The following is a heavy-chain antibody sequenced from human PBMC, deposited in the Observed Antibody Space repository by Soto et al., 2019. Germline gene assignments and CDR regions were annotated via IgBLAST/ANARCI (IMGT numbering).Heavy chain of an antibody. V-gene: IGHV3-23*01. CDR2: ISGSGGST. Sequence: PGGSLRLSCAASGFTFSNYAMNWVRQAPGKGLEWVSGISGSGGSTYYADSVKGRFTISRDNSKNTLYLQLNSLRVEDTAIYYCAKSDIPTWTRDRSGDLDYWGQGTLVTVSS. D-gene: IGHD3-3*01. CDR3: AKSDIPTWTRDRSGDLDY. J-gene: IGHJ4*02. CDR1: GFTFSNYA.